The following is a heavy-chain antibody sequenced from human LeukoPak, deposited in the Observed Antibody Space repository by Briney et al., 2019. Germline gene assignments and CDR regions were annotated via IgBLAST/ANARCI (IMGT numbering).Heavy chain of an antibody. CDR2: ISSSGSTI. Sequence: GALVLSCAASGFPFSDYYMSWIRPAPGKGLEWVSYISSSGSTIYYADSVKGRFTISRDNAKNSLYLQMNSLRAEDTAVYYCARARIVVVPAAIARLYYYYGMDVWGQGTTVTVSS. J-gene: IGHJ6*02. CDR3: ARARIVVVPAAIARLYYYYGMDV. V-gene: IGHV3-11*01. CDR1: GFPFSDYY. D-gene: IGHD2-2*01.